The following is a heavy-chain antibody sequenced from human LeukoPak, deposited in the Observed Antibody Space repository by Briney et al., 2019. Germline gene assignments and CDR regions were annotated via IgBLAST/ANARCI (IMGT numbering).Heavy chain of an antibody. D-gene: IGHD2-2*01. CDR1: GFTLSGSH. V-gene: IGHV3-73*01. Sequence: PGGPLRLSCTASGFTLSGSHMHWVRQAPGKGLEWVGHIRRNYETAYGASVKGRFTISRDDSKNMAYLHMNSLRSEDTAFYFCARQTNSCHDYWGQGTLVTVSS. CDR3: ARQTNSCHDY. J-gene: IGHJ4*02. CDR2: IRRNYET.